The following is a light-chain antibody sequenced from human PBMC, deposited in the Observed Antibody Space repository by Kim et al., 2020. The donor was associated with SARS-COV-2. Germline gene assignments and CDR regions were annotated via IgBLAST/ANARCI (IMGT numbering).Light chain of an antibody. CDR3: QQYDNWPPYT. CDR2: GAS. J-gene: IGKJ2*01. V-gene: IGKV3-15*01. Sequence: VSPGERATLSCRASQSVNFKLAWYQHKLGQAPRLLIYGASTRATGVPARFSGSGSGSEFTLTISSLQFEDFAVYYCQQYDNWPPYTFGQGTKLEI. CDR1: QSVNFK.